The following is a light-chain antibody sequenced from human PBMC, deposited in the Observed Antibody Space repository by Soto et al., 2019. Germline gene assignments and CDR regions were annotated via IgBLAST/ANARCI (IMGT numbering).Light chain of an antibody. V-gene: IGKV3-15*01. CDR2: GTS. CDR3: QQYNKWPYT. Sequence: EIVMTQSPVALSVSPGESAALSCRASQSVGRNFAWYQQRPGQAPRVLIYGTSTRATGVPARFSGSGSGTDFTLTISSLQSEDFAVYYCQQYNKWPYTCGQGTRLEIK. J-gene: IGKJ2*01. CDR1: QSVGRN.